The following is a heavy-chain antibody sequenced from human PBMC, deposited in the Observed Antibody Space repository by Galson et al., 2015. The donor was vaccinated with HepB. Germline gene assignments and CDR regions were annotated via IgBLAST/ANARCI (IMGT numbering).Heavy chain of an antibody. J-gene: IGHJ3*02. CDR2: ISGSGGST. Sequence: SLRLSCAASGFTFSSYAMSWVRQAPGKGLEWVSAISGSGGSTYYADSVKSRFTISRDNSKNTLYLQMNSLRAEDTAVYYCAKDPSTYYYDSSGYHIDIWGQGTMVTVSS. CDR3: AKDPSTYYYDSSGYHIDI. CDR1: GFTFSSYA. D-gene: IGHD3-22*01. V-gene: IGHV3-23*01.